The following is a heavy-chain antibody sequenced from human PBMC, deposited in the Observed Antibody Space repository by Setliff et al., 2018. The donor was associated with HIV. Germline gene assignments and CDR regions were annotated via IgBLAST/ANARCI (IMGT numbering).Heavy chain of an antibody. CDR2: INDNGST. Sequence: SETLSLTCAVYGGSFSGYYWSWIRQPPGKGLEWIGEINDNGSTNYNPSLKSRVTISVDTSKNQFSLKLSSVTAADTAVYYCARVRGRYYYHYAMDAWGQGTTVTV. D-gene: IGHD3-10*01. V-gene: IGHV4-34*01. J-gene: IGHJ6*02. CDR1: GGSFSGYY. CDR3: ARVRGRYYYHYAMDA.